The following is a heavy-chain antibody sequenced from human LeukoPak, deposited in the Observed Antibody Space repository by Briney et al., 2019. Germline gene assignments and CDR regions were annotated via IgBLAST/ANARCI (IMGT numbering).Heavy chain of an antibody. V-gene: IGHV3-30*04. CDR3: ARWTASGWSLDY. CDR2: ISYDGSNK. CDR1: GFTFSSYA. D-gene: IGHD6-19*01. J-gene: IGHJ4*02. Sequence: GGSLRLSCAASGFTFSSYAMHWVRQAPGKGLEWVAVISYDGSNKYYADSVKGRFTISRDNSKNTLYLQMNSLRAEDTAVYYCARWTASGWSLDYWGQGTLVTVSS.